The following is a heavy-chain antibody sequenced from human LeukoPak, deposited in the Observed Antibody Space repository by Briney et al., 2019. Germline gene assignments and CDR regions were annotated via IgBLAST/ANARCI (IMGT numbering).Heavy chain of an antibody. CDR3: ASGYSGYETYYYYYYGMDV. V-gene: IGHV1-8*01. Sequence: GASVKVSCKASGYTFTSYDINWVRQATGQGLEWMGWMNPNSGNTGYAQKFQGRVTMTRNTSISTAYMELSSLRSEDTAVYYCASGYSGYETYYYYYYGMDVWGQGTTVTVSS. J-gene: IGHJ6*02. CDR1: GYTFTSYD. D-gene: IGHD5-12*01. CDR2: MNPNSGNT.